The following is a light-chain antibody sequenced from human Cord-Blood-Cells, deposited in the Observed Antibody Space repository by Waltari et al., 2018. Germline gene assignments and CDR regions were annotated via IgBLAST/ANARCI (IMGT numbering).Light chain of an antibody. CDR3: QQRSNWL. CDR2: DAS. V-gene: IGKV3-11*01. Sequence: EIVLPQSPATLSLSPGERATLSCRASQSVSSYLAWYQQKPGQAPRLLIYDASSRATGIPARFSGSGSGTDFTLTISSLEPEDFAVYYCQQRSNWLFGGGTKVEIK. J-gene: IGKJ4*01. CDR1: QSVSSY.